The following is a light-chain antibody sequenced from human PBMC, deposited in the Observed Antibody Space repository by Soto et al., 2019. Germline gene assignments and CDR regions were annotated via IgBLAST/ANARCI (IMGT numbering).Light chain of an antibody. V-gene: IGKV3-20*01. J-gene: IGKJ5*01. CDR1: QSLSSNY. CDR2: DSF. Sequence: EIVLTQSPGTLSLSPGERATLSCRASQSLSSNYLAWYQQKPGQAPRIRIYDSFSRATGIPDRFSGSGSGTDFTLTISRLEPEDYAVYYCQQYGTLITFGQGTRLEI. CDR3: QQYGTLIT.